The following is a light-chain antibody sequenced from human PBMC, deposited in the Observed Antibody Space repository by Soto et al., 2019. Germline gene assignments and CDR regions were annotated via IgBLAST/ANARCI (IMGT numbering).Light chain of an antibody. CDR2: DVS. J-gene: IGLJ1*01. CDR1: SSDVGGYNY. Sequence: QSVLTQPASVSWSPGQSITISCTGTSSDVGGYNYVSWYQQHPGKAPKLMIYDVSNRPSGVSNRFSGSKSGNTASLTFSGFQAEDEADYYCSSYTSSSTLLFGTGTKVTVL. CDR3: SSYTSSSTLL. V-gene: IGLV2-14*01.